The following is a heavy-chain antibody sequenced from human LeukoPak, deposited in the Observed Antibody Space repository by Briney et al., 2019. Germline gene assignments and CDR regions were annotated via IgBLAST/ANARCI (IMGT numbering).Heavy chain of an antibody. Sequence: PAGSLRLSCAASEFIFRSYGMHWVRQAPGKGLEWVAVISYDGGNKYYAETAKGRFTITRDNSKNTLYLQMNSLRAEDTAVYYCATGVAAGLFDNWGQGTLVTVSS. CDR1: EFIFRSYG. CDR3: ATGVAAGLFDN. CDR2: ISYDGGNK. V-gene: IGHV3-30*03. D-gene: IGHD6-25*01. J-gene: IGHJ4*02.